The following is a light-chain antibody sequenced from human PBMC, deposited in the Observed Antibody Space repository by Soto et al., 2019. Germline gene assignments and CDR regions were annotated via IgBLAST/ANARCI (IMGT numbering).Light chain of an antibody. CDR2: ETS. V-gene: IGLV7-46*01. Sequence: QAVVTQEPSLTVSPGGTVTLTCGSSTGPVTSGHYPYWFQQKPGQAPRTLIFETSNKHSWTPARFSGSLLGGKAALTLSGAQPEDEAEYYCLLSYSNSRRVFGGGTKVTVL. CDR3: LLSYSNSRRV. J-gene: IGLJ3*02. CDR1: TGPVTSGHY.